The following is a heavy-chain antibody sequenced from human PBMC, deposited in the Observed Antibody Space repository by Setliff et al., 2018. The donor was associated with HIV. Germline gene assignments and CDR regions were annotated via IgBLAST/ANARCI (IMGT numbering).Heavy chain of an antibody. CDR3: AREGDVWENYFDY. D-gene: IGHD3-16*01. Sequence: SETLSLTCTVSGGSIGSSSYYWGWIRQPPGKGLEWIGSIYYSGSTYYNPSLKSRVTISVDTSKNQFSLKLSSVTAADTAVYYCAREGDVWENYFDYWGQGTLVTVSS. CDR2: IYYSGST. CDR1: GGSIGSSSYY. V-gene: IGHV4-39*07. J-gene: IGHJ4*02.